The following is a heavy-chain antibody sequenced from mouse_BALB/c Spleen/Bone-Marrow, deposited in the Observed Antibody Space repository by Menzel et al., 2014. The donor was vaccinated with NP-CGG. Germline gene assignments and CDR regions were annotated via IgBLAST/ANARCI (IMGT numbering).Heavy chain of an antibody. Sequence: VMLVESGAALMKPGSSVKISCKATGYTFSSYWIEWVKQRPGHGLEWIGEILPGSGSTNYNEKFKGKARFTADSTYITDYMQLSSLTSEVSGVYYCARCQDWSFDVWGAETTVTISS. CDR2: ILPGSGST. CDR1: GYTFSSYW. J-gene: IGHJ1*01. CDR3: ARCQDWSFDV. D-gene: IGHD6-1*01. V-gene: IGHV1-9*01.